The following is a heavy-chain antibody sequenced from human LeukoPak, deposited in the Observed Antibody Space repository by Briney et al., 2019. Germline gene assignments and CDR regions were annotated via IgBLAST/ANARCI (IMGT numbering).Heavy chain of an antibody. D-gene: IGHD3-22*01. J-gene: IGHJ4*02. V-gene: IGHV4-4*07. CDR2: IYISGST. Sequence: SETLSLTCSVSGGSISSYYWSWIRQPAGKGLEWIGRIYISGSTNYNPSLKSRVTMSVDTSKNQNQFSLKLTSVTAADTAVYYCARGDYYDSSGYYYYFDYWGQGTLVTVSS. CDR3: ARGDYYDSSGYYYYFDY. CDR1: GGSISSYY.